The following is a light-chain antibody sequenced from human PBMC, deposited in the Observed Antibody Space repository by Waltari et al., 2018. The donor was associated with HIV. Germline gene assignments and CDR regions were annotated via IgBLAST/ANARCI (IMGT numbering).Light chain of an antibody. V-gene: IGLV2-23*02. J-gene: IGLJ2*01. CDR1: NSDVGSYDL. CDR3: CSYAGSHTFVV. Sequence: QSALTQPASVSGSPGQSVTISCAGSNSDVGSYDLVSWYQTHPGKAPKRLIYEVTKRPSGVSNRFSGSKSGNTASLTISGLQAEDEADYYCCSYAGSHTFVVFGGGTKLTVL. CDR2: EVT.